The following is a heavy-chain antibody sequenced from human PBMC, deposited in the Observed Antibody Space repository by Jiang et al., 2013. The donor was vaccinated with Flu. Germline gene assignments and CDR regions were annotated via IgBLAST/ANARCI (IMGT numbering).Heavy chain of an antibody. J-gene: IGHJ3*02. Sequence: GLVKPSETLSLTCTVSGGSISSYYWSWIRQPPGKGLEWIGYIYYSGSTNYNPSLKSRVTISVDTSKNQFSLKLSSVTAADTAVYYCARELLAGGDAFDIWGQGTMVTVSS. V-gene: IGHV4-59*01. CDR2: IYYSGST. CDR3: ARELLAGGDAFDI. D-gene: IGHD6-19*01. CDR1: GGSISSYY.